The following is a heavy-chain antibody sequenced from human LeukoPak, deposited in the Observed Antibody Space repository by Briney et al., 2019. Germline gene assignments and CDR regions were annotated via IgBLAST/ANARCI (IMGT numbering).Heavy chain of an antibody. Sequence: GESLKISCKGSGYSFTSYWIGWVRQMPGKGLEWMGIIYPGGSDTRYSPSFQGQVTISADKSISTAYLQWSSLKASDTAMYYCARAPDLDIVVVYDAFDIWGQGTMVTVSS. D-gene: IGHD2-2*01. CDR2: IYPGGSDT. V-gene: IGHV5-51*01. CDR1: GYSFTSYW. CDR3: ARAPDLDIVVVYDAFDI. J-gene: IGHJ3*02.